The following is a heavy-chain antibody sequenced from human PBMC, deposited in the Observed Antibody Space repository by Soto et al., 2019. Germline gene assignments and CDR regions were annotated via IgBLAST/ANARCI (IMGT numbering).Heavy chain of an antibody. CDR1: GFTFSSYW. Sequence: GGSLRLSCAASGFTFSSYWMSWVRQAPGKGLEWVANIKQDGSEKYYVDSVKGRFTISRDNAKNSLYLQMNSLRAEDTAVYYCARDAVVVPAAPSDWGQGTPVTVSS. CDR2: IKQDGSEK. D-gene: IGHD2-2*01. J-gene: IGHJ4*02. CDR3: ARDAVVVPAAPSD. V-gene: IGHV3-7*01.